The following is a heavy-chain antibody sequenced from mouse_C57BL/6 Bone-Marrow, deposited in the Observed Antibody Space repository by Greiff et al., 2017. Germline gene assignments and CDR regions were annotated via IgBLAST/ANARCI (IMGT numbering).Heavy chain of an antibody. V-gene: IGHV5-16*01. CDR2: INYDGSST. CDR3: AREGTTGYYFDY. J-gene: IGHJ2*01. D-gene: IGHD2-12*01. CDR1: GFTFSDYY. Sequence: EVMLVESEGGLVQPGSSMKLSCTASGFTFSDYYMAWVRQVPEKGLEWVANINYDGSSTYYLDSFKSRFIISRDNAKNILYLQMSSLKSEDTATYYCAREGTTGYYFDYWGQGTTLTVSS.